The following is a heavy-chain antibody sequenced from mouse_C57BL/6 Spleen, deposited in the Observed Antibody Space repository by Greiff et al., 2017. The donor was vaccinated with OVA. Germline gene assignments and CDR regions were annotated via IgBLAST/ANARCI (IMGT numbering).Heavy chain of an antibody. J-gene: IGHJ4*01. Sequence: VQGVESGPGLVAPSQSLSITCTVSGFSLTSYGVPWVRQPPGQGLEWLVVIWSDGSTTYNSALKSRLSISKDNSKSQVFLKMNSLQTDDTAMYYCARQTSYDYDAMDYWGQGTSVTVSS. CDR2: IWSDGST. CDR1: GFSLTSYG. D-gene: IGHD1-1*01. V-gene: IGHV2-6-1*01. CDR3: ARQTSYDYDAMDY.